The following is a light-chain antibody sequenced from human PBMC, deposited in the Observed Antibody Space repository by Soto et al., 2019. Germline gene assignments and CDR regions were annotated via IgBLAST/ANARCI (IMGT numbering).Light chain of an antibody. J-gene: IGKJ2*01. Sequence: EIVLTQSPGTLSLSPGERATLSCRASQRVSSRNLAWYQQKPGQAPRLLIYGASSRATGIPDRFSGSGSGTDFTLTISRLEADDFAVYYCQQYGSSPPYTFGQGNELEIK. CDR1: QRVSSRN. CDR2: GAS. CDR3: QQYGSSPPYT. V-gene: IGKV3-20*01.